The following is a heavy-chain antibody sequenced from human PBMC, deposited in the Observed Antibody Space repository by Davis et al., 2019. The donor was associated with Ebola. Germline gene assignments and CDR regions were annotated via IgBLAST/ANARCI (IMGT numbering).Heavy chain of an antibody. V-gene: IGHV4-39*01. CDR2: IYYSGST. J-gene: IGHJ4*02. D-gene: IGHD3-10*01. CDR1: GGSISSSNYY. CDR3: ARHQGAYYSDY. Sequence: MPGGSLRLPCTVSGGSISSSNYYWGWIRQPPGKGLEWIGTIYYSGSTYSNASLKGRVTMSVNTSKNQFSLKLLSVTAADTAMYYCARHQGAYYSDYWGQGTLVTVSP.